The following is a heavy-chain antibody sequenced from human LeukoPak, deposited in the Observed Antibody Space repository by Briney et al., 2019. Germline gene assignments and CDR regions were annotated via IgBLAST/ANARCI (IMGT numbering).Heavy chain of an antibody. D-gene: IGHD4-17*01. J-gene: IGHJ4*02. CDR2: IIPIFGTA. CDR1: GGTFSSYA. Sequence: SVKVSCKASGGTFSSYAISWVRQAPGQGLEWMGGIIPIFGTANYAQKFQGRVTITTDESTSTAYMELSSLRSEDTAVYYCAGVLGDGDYVLDYWGQGTLVTVSS. V-gene: IGHV1-69*05. CDR3: AGVLGDGDYVLDY.